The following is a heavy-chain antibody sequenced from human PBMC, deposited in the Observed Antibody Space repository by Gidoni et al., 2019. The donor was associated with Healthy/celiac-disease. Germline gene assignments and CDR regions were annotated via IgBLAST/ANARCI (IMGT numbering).Heavy chain of an antibody. CDR3: ARPYSSGWYYFDY. Sequence: EVQLVQSGAEVKQPGESLKISCKGSGYSFTSYWIGWVRQMHGKGLEWMGIIYPGDADTRYSPSCQGQVTMSADKSIRTAYLQWSSLKAADTAMYYCARPYSSGWYYFDYWGQGTLVTVSS. D-gene: IGHD6-19*01. CDR1: GYSFTSYW. CDR2: IYPGDADT. J-gene: IGHJ4*02. V-gene: IGHV5-51*01.